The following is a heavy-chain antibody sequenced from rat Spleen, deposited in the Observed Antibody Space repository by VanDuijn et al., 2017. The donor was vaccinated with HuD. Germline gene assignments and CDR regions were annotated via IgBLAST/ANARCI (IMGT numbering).Heavy chain of an antibody. Sequence: QVQLKESGPGLVQPSQTLSLTCTVSGFSLTSYSVSWVRQPPGKGLEWIGAIWSGGSTDYNSALKSRLSISRDTSKSQHFLEMNSLQTEDTAIYICTRVPVAEISTSFDYWGQGVVVTVSS. V-gene: IGHV2-15*01. D-gene: IGHD1-2*01. J-gene: IGHJ2*01. CDR2: IWSGGST. CDR1: GFSLTSYS. CDR3: TRVPVAEISTSFDY.